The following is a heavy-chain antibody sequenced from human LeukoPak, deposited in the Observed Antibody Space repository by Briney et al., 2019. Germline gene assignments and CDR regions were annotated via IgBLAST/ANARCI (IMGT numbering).Heavy chain of an antibody. CDR3: ARERGPNTGYMDV. CDR2: IIPIFGTA. J-gene: IGHJ6*02. Sequence: SVTVSCKASGYTFTSYYMHWVRPAPGQGLEWMGGIIPIFGTANYAQKFQGRVTITADESTSTAYMELSSLRSEDTAVYYCARERGPNTGYMDVWGQGTTVTVSS. CDR1: GYTFTSYY. V-gene: IGHV1-69*13. D-gene: IGHD3-9*01.